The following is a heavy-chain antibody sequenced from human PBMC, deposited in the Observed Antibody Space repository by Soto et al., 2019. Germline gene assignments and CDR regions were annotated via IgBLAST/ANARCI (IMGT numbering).Heavy chain of an antibody. CDR1: GFVFGGFG. Sequence: QVELVESGGGVVRPGKSLTVSCTGSGFVFGGFGMHWVRQTPGKGLEWLGMASYDGTYKYFADSGKGRFTISRDNGMNTVYLQMDNLRLEDTALYYCARGGDVLDYWGRGTLVTVSS. CDR2: ASYDGTYK. CDR3: ARGGDVLDY. D-gene: IGHD3-16*01. J-gene: IGHJ4*02. V-gene: IGHV3-30*03.